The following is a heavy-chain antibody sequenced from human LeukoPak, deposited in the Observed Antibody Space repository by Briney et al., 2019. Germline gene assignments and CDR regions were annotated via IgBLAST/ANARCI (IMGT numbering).Heavy chain of an antibody. CDR1: GFTFSSYS. CDR2: ISSSSTI. V-gene: IGHV3-48*04. J-gene: IGHJ4*02. CDR3: ARDLMRGELLFDY. Sequence: PGGSLRLSCAASGFTFSSYSMNWVRQAPGKGLEWVSYISSSSTIYYADSVKGRFTISRDNAKNSLYLQMNSLRAEDTAVYYCARDLMRGELLFDYWGQGTLVTVSS. D-gene: IGHD1-26*01.